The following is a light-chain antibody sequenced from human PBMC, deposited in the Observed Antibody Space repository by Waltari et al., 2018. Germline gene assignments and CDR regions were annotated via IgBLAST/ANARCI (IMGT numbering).Light chain of an antibody. CDR3: QQYKDLPRT. J-gene: IGKJ1*01. Sequence: DIQMTQSPSSMSASVGDRVSITCQARQDIRNYLSWYQQKPGKAPKLLIYDASNLETGVPSRFSGSASGTDFTFTISSLQPEDIGTYYCQQYKDLPRTFGQGTKVEFK. CDR1: QDIRNY. V-gene: IGKV1-33*01. CDR2: DAS.